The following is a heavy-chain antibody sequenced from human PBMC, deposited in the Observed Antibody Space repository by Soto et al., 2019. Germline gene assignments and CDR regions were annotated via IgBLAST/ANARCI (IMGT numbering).Heavy chain of an antibody. CDR3: ARGQRFLEWPPRFDP. Sequence: ASVKVSCKSSGYTFTSYGISWVRQAPGQGLEWMGWISAYNGNTNYAQKLQGRVTMTTDTSTSTAYMELRSLRSDDTAVYYCARGQRFLEWPPRFDPWGQGTLVTVSS. J-gene: IGHJ5*02. D-gene: IGHD3-3*01. CDR2: ISAYNGNT. V-gene: IGHV1-18*04. CDR1: GYTFTSYG.